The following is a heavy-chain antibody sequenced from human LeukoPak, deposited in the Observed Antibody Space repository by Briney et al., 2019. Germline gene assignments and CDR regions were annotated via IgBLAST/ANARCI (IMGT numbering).Heavy chain of an antibody. CDR1: GGSISSGSYY. CDR3: ASLTMIVVP. J-gene: IGHJ4*02. CDR2: IYTSGST. D-gene: IGHD3-22*01. Sequence: PSQTLSLTCTVSGGSISSGSYYWSWIRQPAGKGLEWIGRIYTSGSTNYNPSLKSRVTISVDTSKNQFSLKLSSVTAADTAVYYCASLTMIVVPWGQGTLVTVSS. V-gene: IGHV4-61*02.